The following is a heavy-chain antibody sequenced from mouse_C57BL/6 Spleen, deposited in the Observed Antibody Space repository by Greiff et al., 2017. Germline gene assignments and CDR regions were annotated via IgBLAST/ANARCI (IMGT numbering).Heavy chain of an antibody. J-gene: IGHJ1*03. Sequence: VHVKQSGAELVKPGASVKLSCTASGFNIKDYYMHWVKQRTEQGLEWIGRIDPEDGETKYAPKFQGKATITADTSSNTAYLQRSSLTSEDTAVYYCARGYDYDWYFDVWGTGTTVTVSS. V-gene: IGHV14-2*01. CDR2: IDPEDGET. D-gene: IGHD2-4*01. CDR3: ARGYDYDWYFDV. CDR1: GFNIKDYY.